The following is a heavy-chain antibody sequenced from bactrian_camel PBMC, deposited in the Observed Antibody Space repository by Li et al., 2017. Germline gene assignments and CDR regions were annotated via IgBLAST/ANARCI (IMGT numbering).Heavy chain of an antibody. CDR1: RPQPQDTASLYTFDSA. J-gene: IGHJ4*01. D-gene: IGHD6*01. CDR2: IDSDGRT. CDR3: AADAFGGRKGNCTVVRDTGFGW. Sequence: VQLVESGGGSVQAGGSLRLSCEASRPQPQDTASLYTFDSACMGWFRQAPGKERGGVADIDSDGRTRYAESVKGRFTISQDNAKNTVYLQMSSLKPEDTAVYYCAADAFGGRKGNCTVVRDTGFGWWGQGTQVTVS. V-gene: IGHV3S53*01.